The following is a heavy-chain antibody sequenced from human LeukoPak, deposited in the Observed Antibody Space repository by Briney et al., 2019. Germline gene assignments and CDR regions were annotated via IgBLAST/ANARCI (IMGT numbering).Heavy chain of an antibody. CDR2: IYYSGST. D-gene: IGHD4-17*01. CDR3: ASDGLGLYGDYAWGY. Sequence: SQTLSLTCTVSGGSISSGGYYWSWIRQHPGKGLEWIGYIYYSGSTYYNPSLKSRVTITVDTSKNRFSVKLSSVTAADTAVYYCASDGLGLYGDYAWGYGDRGTLVTVPS. CDR1: GGSISSGGYY. V-gene: IGHV4-31*03. J-gene: IGHJ4*02.